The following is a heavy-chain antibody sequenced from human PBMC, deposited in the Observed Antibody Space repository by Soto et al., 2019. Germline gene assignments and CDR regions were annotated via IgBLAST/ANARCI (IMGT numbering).Heavy chain of an antibody. Sequence: EVQLLESGGGLVQPGGSLRLSCAASGFTFSSYAMSWVRQAPGKGLEWVSAISGSVVSTYYADSVKGRLTISRDTSKSTLYLQMNSLRAQDTAVYYCAKAQKQLYDYGDYFDSWGQGTLVTVSS. V-gene: IGHV3-23*01. CDR1: GFTFSSYA. CDR3: AKAQKQLYDYGDYFDS. J-gene: IGHJ4*02. CDR2: ISGSVVST. D-gene: IGHD4-17*01.